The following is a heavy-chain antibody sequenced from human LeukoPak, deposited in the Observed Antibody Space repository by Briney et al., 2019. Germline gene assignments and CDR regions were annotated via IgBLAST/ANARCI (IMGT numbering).Heavy chain of an antibody. J-gene: IGHJ4*02. V-gene: IGHV4-30-2*01. CDR3: AREKYYDISGYYLYFGY. CDR1: GGSISSGGYY. CDR2: NYHSGST. D-gene: IGHD3-22*01. Sequence: PSETLSLTCTVSGGSISSGGYYGRWIRQPPGRGLGWIGYNYHSGSTYYNPSLKSRVTIALDKTKNQFSLKLSAVTAADTAVYYCAREKYYDISGYYLYFGYWGQGTLVTVSS.